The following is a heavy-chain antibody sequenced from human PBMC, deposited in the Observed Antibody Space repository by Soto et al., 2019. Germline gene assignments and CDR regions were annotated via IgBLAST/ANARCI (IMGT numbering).Heavy chain of an antibody. D-gene: IGHD1-1*01. CDR3: AKDGLFRTDGFDI. CDR1: GFTFSSHG. V-gene: IGHV3-23*01. J-gene: IGHJ3*02. CDR2: LSRGGGST. Sequence: EAQLLESGGELVQPGGSLKPSCEASGFTFSSHGMSWVRQAPGKGLEWIAGLSRGGGSTYYADSVKGRFTISRDNSKNTLDLIMNSLRVEDTALYYCAKDGLFRTDGFDIWGQGTMVTVSS.